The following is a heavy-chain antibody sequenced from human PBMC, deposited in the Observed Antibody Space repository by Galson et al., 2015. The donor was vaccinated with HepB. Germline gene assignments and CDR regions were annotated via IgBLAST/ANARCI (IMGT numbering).Heavy chain of an antibody. CDR2: ISGSGSIT. CDR3: ARSILYGGNSFYYYGMDL. V-gene: IGHV3-23*01. CDR1: GFTLSNYG. J-gene: IGHJ6*02. D-gene: IGHD4-23*01. Sequence: SLRLSCAASGFTLSNYGMDWVRQAPGKGLEWVSVISGSGSITYYAGSVKGRFTISRDISKNTLYLQMNSLRVEDTAVYHCARSILYGGNSFYYYGMDLWGQGTSVTVSS.